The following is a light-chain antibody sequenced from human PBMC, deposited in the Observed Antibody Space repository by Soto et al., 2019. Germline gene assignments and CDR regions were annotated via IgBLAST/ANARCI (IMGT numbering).Light chain of an antibody. J-gene: IGKJ1*01. V-gene: IGKV3-20*01. Sequence: EIVLTQSPGTLSLSPVERATLSCRASQSVSSSYLAWYQQKPGQAPRLLIYGASSRATGIPDRFSGSGSGTDFTLTISSLQAEDVAVYYCQQYLHTPRTFGQGTKVDI. CDR1: QSVSSSY. CDR3: QQYLHTPRT. CDR2: GAS.